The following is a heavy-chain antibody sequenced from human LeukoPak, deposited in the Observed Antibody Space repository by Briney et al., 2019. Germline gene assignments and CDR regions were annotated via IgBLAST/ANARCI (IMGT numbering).Heavy chain of an antibody. CDR3: ARGIVGATMYYFDS. J-gene: IGHJ4*02. D-gene: IGHD1-26*01. CDR1: GFTFSSYD. CDR2: IGTAGDT. Sequence: GGSLRLSCAASGFTFSSYDMHWVRQATGKGLEWVSAIGTAGDTYYPGSVKGRFTISRENAKNSLYLQMNSLRAGDTAVYYCARGIVGATMYYFDSWGQGPLVPVSS. V-gene: IGHV3-13*01.